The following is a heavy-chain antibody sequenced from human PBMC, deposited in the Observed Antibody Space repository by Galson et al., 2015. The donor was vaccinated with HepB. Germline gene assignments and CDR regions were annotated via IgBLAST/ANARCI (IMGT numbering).Heavy chain of an antibody. V-gene: IGHV3-33*01. CDR2: IWYDGTYK. CDR3: ARDRDSGYDGMLEY. D-gene: IGHD5-12*01. CDR1: GFTFSDYG. J-gene: IGHJ4*02. Sequence: SLRLSCAASGFTFSDYGMHWVRQAPGKGLEWVAVIWYDGTYKYYADSVKGRFTISRDNSKNTLYLQMNSLRAEDTAVYYCARDRDSGYDGMLEYWGRGTLVTVSS.